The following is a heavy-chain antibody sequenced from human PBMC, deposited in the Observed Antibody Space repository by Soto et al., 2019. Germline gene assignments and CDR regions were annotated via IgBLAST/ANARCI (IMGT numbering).Heavy chain of an antibody. V-gene: IGHV3-30*18. CDR1: GFTFSSYG. CDR3: AKDLGPRTITIFGVVREYYYYGMDV. J-gene: IGHJ6*02. D-gene: IGHD3-3*01. Sequence: GGSLRLSCAASGFTFSSYGMHWVRQAPGKGLEWVAVISYDGSNKYYADSVKGRFTISRDNSKNTLYLQMNSLRAEDTAVYYCAKDLGPRTITIFGVVREYYYYGMDVWGQGTTVTVSS. CDR2: ISYDGSNK.